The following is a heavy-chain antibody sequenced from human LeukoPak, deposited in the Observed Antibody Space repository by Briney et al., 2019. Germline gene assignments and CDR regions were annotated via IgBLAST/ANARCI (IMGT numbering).Heavy chain of an antibody. Sequence: ASVRVSCKASGYTFTSYDINWVRQAPGQGLEWMGWMNPDNDDTGSAQRFQGRITMTRDTSISTAYMELSGLRYEDTAIYYCARSREVCRYLWMLDYSLDVWGQGTTVTVSS. CDR2: MNPDNDDT. J-gene: IGHJ6*02. CDR3: ARSREVCRYLWMLDYSLDV. CDR1: GYTFTSYD. D-gene: IGHD2-2*03. V-gene: IGHV1-8*01.